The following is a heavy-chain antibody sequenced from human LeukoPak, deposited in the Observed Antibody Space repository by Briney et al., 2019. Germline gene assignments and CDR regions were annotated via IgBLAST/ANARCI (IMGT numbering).Heavy chain of an antibody. J-gene: IGHJ4*02. CDR3: ASLRWFFDH. CDR2: MNQDGSEE. Sequence: PGGSLRLSCAASGFTFSMYWMSWVRQAPGKGLEWVASMNQDGSEEYYVDSVKGRFTISRDNAKNSVYLQMNSLRAEDTAVYYCASLRWFFDHWGQGTLVTVSS. V-gene: IGHV3-7*01. CDR1: GFTFSMYW. D-gene: IGHD4-23*01.